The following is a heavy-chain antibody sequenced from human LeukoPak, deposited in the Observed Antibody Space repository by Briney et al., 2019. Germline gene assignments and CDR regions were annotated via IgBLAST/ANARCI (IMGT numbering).Heavy chain of an antibody. CDR2: MHYSGST. J-gene: IGHJ4*01. CDR3: ARRVSSTSWFDY. CDR1: GGSISSSSYY. V-gene: IGHV4-39*01. D-gene: IGHD2-2*01. Sequence: PSETLSLTCTVSGGSISSSSYYWVWIRQPPGKGLEWIGNMHYSGSTYYNPSLKSRVAISVDTSKNQFSLKLSSVTAADTAVYYCARRVSSTSWFDYWGPGSLRSVSS.